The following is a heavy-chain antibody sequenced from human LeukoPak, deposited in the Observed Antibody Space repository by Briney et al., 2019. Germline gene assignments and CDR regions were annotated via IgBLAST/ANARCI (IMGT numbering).Heavy chain of an antibody. D-gene: IGHD3-10*01. V-gene: IGHV3-23*01. CDR3: ARVNRPGSGSYYEGEGFDY. Sequence: PGGSLRLSCAASGFTFSSYAMSWVRQAPGKGLEWVSAISGSGGSTYYADSVKGRFTISRDNSKNTLYLQMNSLRAEDTAVYYCARVNRPGSGSYYEGEGFDYWGQGTLVTVSS. CDR1: GFTFSSYA. J-gene: IGHJ4*02. CDR2: ISGSGGST.